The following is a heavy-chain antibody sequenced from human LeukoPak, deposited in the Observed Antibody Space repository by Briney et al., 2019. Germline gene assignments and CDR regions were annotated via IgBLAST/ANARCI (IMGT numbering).Heavy chain of an antibody. CDR1: GFTSTNYW. CDR2: IYARDYDT. CDR3: ASLSLLWFGDNWFDP. V-gene: IGHV5-51*01. Sequence: GESLKISCKGSGFTSTNYWIAWVRQVPGKALEWMGIIYARDYDTRYSPSFQGGQVTISADKSFTSVYLQWSSLKASDTAMYYCASLSLLWFGDNWFDPWGQGTLVTVSS. J-gene: IGHJ5*02. D-gene: IGHD3-10*01.